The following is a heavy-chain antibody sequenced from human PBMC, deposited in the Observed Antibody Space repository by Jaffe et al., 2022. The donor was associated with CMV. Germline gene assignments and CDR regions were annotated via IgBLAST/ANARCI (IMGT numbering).Heavy chain of an antibody. V-gene: IGHV2-5*01. CDR2: IYWNDDK. Sequence: QITLKESGPTLVKPTQTLTLTCTFSGFSLSTSGVGVGWIRQPPGKALEWLALIYWNDDKRYSPSLKSRLTITKDTSKNQVVLTMTNMDPVDTATYYCAHSTYYDFWSGYYRWGAVDYWGQGTLVTVSS. J-gene: IGHJ4*02. CDR1: GFSLSTSGVG. D-gene: IGHD3-3*01. CDR3: AHSTYYDFWSGYYRWGAVDY.